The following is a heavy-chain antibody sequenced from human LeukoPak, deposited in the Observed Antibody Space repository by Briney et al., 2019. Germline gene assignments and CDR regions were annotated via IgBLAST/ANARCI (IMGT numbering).Heavy chain of an antibody. V-gene: IGHV1-2*02. CDR3: ARLLTVAGDSGMDV. D-gene: IGHD3-10*01. J-gene: IGHJ6*02. CDR1: GYTCTGYY. CDR2: LNPNSGGT. Sequence: ASVKVSCKASGYTCTGYYIHWVRQAPGQGLEWMGWLNPNSGGTNYAQNFRGSVTMTTDTSISTAYMELSRLISDDTAVYYCARLLTVAGDSGMDVWGQGTTVTVSS.